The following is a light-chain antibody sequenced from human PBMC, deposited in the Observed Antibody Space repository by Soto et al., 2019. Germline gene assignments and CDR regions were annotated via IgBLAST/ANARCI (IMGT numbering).Light chain of an antibody. CDR3: HQSYSTPFS. CDR2: AAS. Sequence: DIQMTQSPSSLSASEGDRVTITCRASQSIGTYLNWYQQTAGKAPRLLIYAASSLQSGVPSRFSGSGSGTDFTLTISSLQPEDFATYYCHQSYSTPFSFGPGTKVD. CDR1: QSIGTY. V-gene: IGKV1-39*01. J-gene: IGKJ3*01.